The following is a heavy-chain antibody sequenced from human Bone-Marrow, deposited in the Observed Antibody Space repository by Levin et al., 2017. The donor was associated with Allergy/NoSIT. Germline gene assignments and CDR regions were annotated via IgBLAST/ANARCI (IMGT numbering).Heavy chain of an antibody. D-gene: IGHD1-20*01. CDR3: VRESLTAALFDS. CDR1: GFTFSSYT. V-gene: IGHV3-21*01. CDR2: VSSRSTFI. Sequence: GESLKISCAASGFTFSSYTMSWVRQAPGKGLEWVSSVSSRSTFIYYADSVKGRFTISRENVQNSLSLQMNSLRDEDTAVYYCVRESLTAALFDSWGQGTLLTVSS. J-gene: IGHJ4*02.